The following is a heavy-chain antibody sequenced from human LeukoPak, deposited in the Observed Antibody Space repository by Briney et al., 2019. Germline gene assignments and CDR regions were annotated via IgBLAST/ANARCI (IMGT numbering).Heavy chain of an antibody. Sequence: SETLSLTCTVSGGSISSYYWSWIRQPPGKGLEWIGYISHSGSTNYNPSFKSRVTISLDTSKSQFSTRLSSVNAANTAVYYCVRGVCTSSSCYAGDYGMDVWGQGTTVTVS. V-gene: IGHV4-59*08. J-gene: IGHJ6*02. D-gene: IGHD2-2*01. CDR3: VRGVCTSSSCYAGDYGMDV. CDR2: ISHSGST. CDR1: GGSISSYY.